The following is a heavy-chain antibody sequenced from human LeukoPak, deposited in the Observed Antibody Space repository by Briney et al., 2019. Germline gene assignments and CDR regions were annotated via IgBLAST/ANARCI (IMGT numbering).Heavy chain of an antibody. CDR3: VRQSFTYNSGWYWVDH. Sequence: GGSLRLFCAASGFSVSSSYMNWARQAQGRGLEWVSVFFRGGDTYYGDSVKGRFTISRDDSKNTVYLQMNSLRAEDTAVYYCVRQSFTYNSGWYWVDHWGQGILVTVSS. V-gene: IGHV3-53*01. D-gene: IGHD6-19*01. CDR1: GFSVSSSY. J-gene: IGHJ5*02. CDR2: FFRGGDT.